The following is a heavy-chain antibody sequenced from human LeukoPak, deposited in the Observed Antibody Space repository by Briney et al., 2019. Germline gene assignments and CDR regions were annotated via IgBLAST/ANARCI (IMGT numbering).Heavy chain of an antibody. V-gene: IGHV1-2*02. CDR3: ARVRFLEWLAGYRFDP. CDR1: GYTFTGYY. J-gene: IGHJ5*02. CDR2: INPNSGGT. D-gene: IGHD3-3*01. Sequence: ASVKVSCKASGYTFTGYYMHWVRQAPGQGLEWMGWINPNSGGTNYAQKFQGRVTMTRDTSISTAYMELSRLRSDDTAVYYCARVRFLEWLAGYRFDPWGQGTLVTVSS.